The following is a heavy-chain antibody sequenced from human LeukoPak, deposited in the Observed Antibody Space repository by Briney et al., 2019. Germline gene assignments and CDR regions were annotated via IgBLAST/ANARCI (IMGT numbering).Heavy chain of an antibody. CDR1: GFPFSTYG. CDR2: ISNDGNNK. J-gene: IGHJ6*04. CDR3: AELGITMIGGV. V-gene: IGHV3-30*18. D-gene: IGHD3-10*02. Sequence: GGSLRLSCAASGFPFSTYGMHWVRQAPGKGLEWVAAISNDGNNKFYADSVKGRFTISRDNAKNSLYLQMNSLRAEDTAVYYCAELGITMIGGVWGKGTTVTISS.